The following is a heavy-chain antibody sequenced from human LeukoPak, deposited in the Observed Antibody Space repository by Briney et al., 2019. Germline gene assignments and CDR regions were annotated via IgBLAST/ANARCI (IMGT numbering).Heavy chain of an antibody. CDR1: GGSFSGYY. J-gene: IGHJ4*02. V-gene: IGHV4-34*01. Sequence: SETLSLTCAVYGGSFSGYYWSWIRQPPGKGLEWIGEINHSGSTNYNPSLKSRVTISVGTSKNQFSLKLSSVTAADTAVYYCARGPRWLTSYYFDYWGQGTLVTVSS. CDR3: ARGPRWLTSYYFDY. CDR2: INHSGST. D-gene: IGHD6-19*01.